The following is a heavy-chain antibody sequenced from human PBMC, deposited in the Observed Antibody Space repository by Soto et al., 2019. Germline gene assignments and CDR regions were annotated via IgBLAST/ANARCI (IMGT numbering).Heavy chain of an antibody. D-gene: IGHD6-13*01. V-gene: IGHV4-59*12. Sequence: PSETLSLTCTVSGGSISSYYWSWIRQPPGKGLEWIGYIYHSGSTNYNPSLKSRVTISVDTSKNQFSLKLSSVTAADTAVYYCASFTGYSSSWRGRVDYWGQGTLVTVSS. CDR3: ASFTGYSSSWRGRVDY. J-gene: IGHJ4*02. CDR1: GGSISSYY. CDR2: IYHSGST.